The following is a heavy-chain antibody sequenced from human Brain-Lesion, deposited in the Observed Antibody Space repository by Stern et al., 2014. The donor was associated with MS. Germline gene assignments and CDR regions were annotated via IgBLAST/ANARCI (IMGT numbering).Heavy chain of an antibody. CDR3: AKGVWGSYLNAFDM. Sequence: EVQLVESGGGFVQPGGSLRLSCAASGFRFSSYAMSWVRQTPGQGLELVSGISASGGSTYYADSVKGRFTISRDKSKNTLFLQMNGLRAEDTAVYYCAKGVWGSYLNAFDMWGQGTMVTVSS. D-gene: IGHD3-16*02. V-gene: IGHV3-23*04. CDR2: ISASGGST. J-gene: IGHJ3*02. CDR1: GFRFSSYA.